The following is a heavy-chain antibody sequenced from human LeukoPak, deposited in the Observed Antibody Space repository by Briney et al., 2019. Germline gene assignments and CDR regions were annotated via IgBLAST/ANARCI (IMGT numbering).Heavy chain of an antibody. J-gene: IGHJ5*02. CDR1: GGSFSGYY. V-gene: IGHV4-34*01. CDR2: INHSGST. D-gene: IGHD2-2*01. CDR3: ARQFIVVVPAALPYNWFDP. Sequence: SETLSLTCAVYGGSFSGYYWSWIRQPPGKGLEWIGEINHSGSTNYNPSLKSRVTISVDTSRNQFSLKLSSVTAADTAVYYCARQFIVVVPAALPYNWFDPWGQGTLVTVSS.